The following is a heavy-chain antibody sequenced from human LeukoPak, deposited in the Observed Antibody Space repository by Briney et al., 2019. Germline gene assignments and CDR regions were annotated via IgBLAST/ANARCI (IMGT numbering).Heavy chain of an antibody. Sequence: SETLSLTCAVSGGSISSGGYSWSWIRQPPGKGLEWIGSIYYSGSTYYNPSLKSRVTISVDTSKNQFSLKLSSVTAADTAVYYCASSWEDDYWGQGTLVTVSS. V-gene: IGHV4-39*01. CDR1: GGSISSGGYS. D-gene: IGHD1-26*01. CDR3: ASSWEDDY. J-gene: IGHJ4*02. CDR2: IYYSGST.